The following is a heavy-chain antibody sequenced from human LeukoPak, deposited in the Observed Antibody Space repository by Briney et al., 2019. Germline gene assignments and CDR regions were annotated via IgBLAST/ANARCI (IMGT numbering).Heavy chain of an antibody. J-gene: IGHJ4*02. V-gene: IGHV4-31*03. CDR3: ARLGIAAAEGLYFDY. CDR1: GGSISSGGYY. D-gene: IGHD6-13*01. Sequence: PSQTLSLTCTVSGGSISSGGYYWSWIRQHPGKGLEWIGYIYYSGSTYYNPSLKSRVTISVDTSKNQFSLKLSSVTAADTAVYYCARLGIAAAEGLYFDYWGQGTLVTVSS. CDR2: IYYSGST.